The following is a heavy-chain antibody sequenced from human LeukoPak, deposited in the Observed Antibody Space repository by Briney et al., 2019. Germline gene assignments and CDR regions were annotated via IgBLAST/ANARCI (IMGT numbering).Heavy chain of an antibody. J-gene: IGHJ4*02. Sequence: PPETLSLTCAVYRGSFSNYYWSWIRQPPGKGLEWIGEINHSGGTNYNPSLKSRVTISEDTSKKQFSLKLGSVTAADTAVYYCARLIGASAFDYWGQGTLVTVSS. V-gene: IGHV4-34*01. CDR1: RGSFSNYY. CDR2: INHSGGT. CDR3: ARLIGASAFDY. D-gene: IGHD2-21*01.